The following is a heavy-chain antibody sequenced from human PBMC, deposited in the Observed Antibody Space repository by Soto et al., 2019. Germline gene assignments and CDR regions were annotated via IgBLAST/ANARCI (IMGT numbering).Heavy chain of an antibody. V-gene: IGHV4-34*01. CDR3: ARGIVMTVGVEGGAPDRYYFDS. D-gene: IGHD3-22*01. Sequence: QVQLQQWGAGLLKPSETLSLTCAVYGGSFSGYFWTWIRQPPGRGLEWIGEINHSGSTNYNPSLKSRVTMSVDTYKNQFYRKLRSVTAADMALYDCARGIVMTVGVEGGAPDRYYFDSWGHGTLVTVSS. J-gene: IGHJ4*01. CDR1: GGSFSGYF. CDR2: INHSGST.